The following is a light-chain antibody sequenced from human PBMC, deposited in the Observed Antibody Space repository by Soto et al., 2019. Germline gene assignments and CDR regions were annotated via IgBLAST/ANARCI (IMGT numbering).Light chain of an antibody. J-gene: IGKJ2*01. V-gene: IGKV3-15*01. Sequence: EIVMTQSPATLSLSPGERAALSCRASQSINSELAWYQQKPGQPPRLLIYGASTRATGVPARFTGSESGSRFTLTISGIQFEEFAVYYCQQGHNTPLTFGQGTRLEI. CDR3: QQGHNTPLT. CDR2: GAS. CDR1: QSINSE.